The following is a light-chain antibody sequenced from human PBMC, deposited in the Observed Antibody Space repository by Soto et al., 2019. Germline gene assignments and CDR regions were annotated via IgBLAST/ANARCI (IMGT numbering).Light chain of an antibody. CDR3: QHYGRSSWT. J-gene: IGKJ1*01. Sequence: ELTQSPATLSLSPGERVTLSCRASQTVRSSFVAWYQQKHGQAPRLLIYGASTRATGIPDRFSGSGSGTDFTLTISSLQPEDLAVYYCQHYGRSSWTFGQGTKVAIK. CDR1: QTVRSSF. V-gene: IGKV3-20*01. CDR2: GAS.